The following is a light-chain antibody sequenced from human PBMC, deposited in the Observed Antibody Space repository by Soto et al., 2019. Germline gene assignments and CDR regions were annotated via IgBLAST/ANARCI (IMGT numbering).Light chain of an antibody. J-gene: IGKJ1*01. V-gene: IGKV3-15*01. CDR3: QQYNNWQT. CDR1: QSVGSN. Sequence: EVVMTQSPATLSVSPGERATLSCRASQSVGSNLAWYQQKPGQAPRLLIYDASTRATGIPARLSGSGSGTEFTLSISSLQSEDFAVYYCQQYNNWQTFGQGTKV. CDR2: DAS.